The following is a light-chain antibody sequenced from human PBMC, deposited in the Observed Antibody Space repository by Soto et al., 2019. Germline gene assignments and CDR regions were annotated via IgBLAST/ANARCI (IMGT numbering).Light chain of an antibody. V-gene: IGLV4-69*01. CDR1: SGHSSYA. CDR2: LSSDGSH. J-gene: IGLJ2*01. Sequence: QPVLTQSPSASASLGASVKLTCTLSSGHSSYAIAWHQQQPEKGPRYLMKLSSDGSHSKGDGIPDRFSGSSSGAERYLTIARLQSEDEADYYGQTWGTGLVVFGGGTKLTVL. CDR3: QTWGTGLVV.